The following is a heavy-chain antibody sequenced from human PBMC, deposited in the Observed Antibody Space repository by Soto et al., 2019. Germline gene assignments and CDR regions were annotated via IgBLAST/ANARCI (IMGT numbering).Heavy chain of an antibody. Sequence: SETLGLTCSVSGGSVSSGGHYWSWFRQPPGKGLEWISYTSDTGTANYNPSLKSRFTISLDVSRNRSSVRLDSVTAADTAVYYCARDRSDKPDSFVAFDSLAQGTIVTVSS. CDR1: GGSVSSGGHY. D-gene: IGHD3-3*01. CDR3: ARDRSDKPDSFVAFDS. CDR2: TSDTGTA. J-gene: IGHJ3*02. V-gene: IGHV4-61*08.